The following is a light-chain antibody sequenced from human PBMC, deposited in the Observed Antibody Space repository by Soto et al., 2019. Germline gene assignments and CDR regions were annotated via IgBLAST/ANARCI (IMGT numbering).Light chain of an antibody. CDR3: SSYTTTSTHVI. J-gene: IGLJ2*01. CDR2: DVS. V-gene: IGLV2-14*03. CDR1: SSDVGDYNY. Sequence: QSALTQPASVSGSPGQSIAISCTATSSDVGDYNYVSWYQQHPGKAPKLVIFDVSDRPSGVSNRFSGSGIGNTASLTISELQTEDEADYYCSSYTTTSTHVIFGGGTKLTVL.